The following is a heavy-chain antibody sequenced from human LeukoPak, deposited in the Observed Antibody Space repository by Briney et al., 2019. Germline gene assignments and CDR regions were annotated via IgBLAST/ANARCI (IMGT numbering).Heavy chain of an antibody. CDR2: INSGGSTI. V-gene: IGHV3-11*04. CDR1: GFSFSDYY. J-gene: IGHJ3*02. Sequence: PGGSLRLSCAASGFSFSDYYMSWIRQAPGKGLEWVSYINSGGSTIFYGDSVKGRFTVSRDNAKNSLYLQMNILRAEDTAVYYCARDRDCSGITCGYKGAFDIWGQGTMVTVSS. D-gene: IGHD2-2*01. CDR3: ARDRDCSGITCGYKGAFDI.